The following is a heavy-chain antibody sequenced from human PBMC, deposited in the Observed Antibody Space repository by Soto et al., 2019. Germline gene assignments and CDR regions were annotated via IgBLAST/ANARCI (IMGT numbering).Heavy chain of an antibody. CDR3: ASQYYYDSSGSLYYYYGMDV. V-gene: IGHV5-10-1*01. D-gene: IGHD3-22*01. Sequence: GESLKISCKGSGYSFTSYWISWVRQMPGKGLGWMGRIDPSDSYTNYSPSFQGHVTISADKSISTAYLQWSSLKASDTAMYYCASQYYYDSSGSLYYYYGMDVWGQGTTVTVFS. CDR2: IDPSDSYT. CDR1: GYSFTSYW. J-gene: IGHJ6*02.